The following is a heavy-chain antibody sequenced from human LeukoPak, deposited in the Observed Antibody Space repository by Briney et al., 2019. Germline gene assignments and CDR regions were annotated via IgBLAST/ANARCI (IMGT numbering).Heavy chain of an antibody. D-gene: IGHD3-9*01. V-gene: IGHV1-2*02. CDR2: INPNSGGT. CDR3: ASPGVLTGYPLAS. J-gene: IGHJ5*02. Sequence: ASVKVSCKASGYTFTGYYMHWVRQAPGQGLEWMGWINPNSGGTNYAQKFQGRVTITRDTSISTAYMELSRLRSDDTAVYYCASPGVLTGYPLASWGQGTLVTVSS. CDR1: GYTFTGYY.